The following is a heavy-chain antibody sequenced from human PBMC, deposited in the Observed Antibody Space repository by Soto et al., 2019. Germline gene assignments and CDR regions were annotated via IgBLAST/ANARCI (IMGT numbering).Heavy chain of an antibody. CDR2: ISSSSSYI. CDR3: ARVSSSWDNYYYYYMDV. CDR1: GFTFSSYS. Sequence: GGSLRLSCAASGFTFSSYSMNWVRQAPGKGLEWVSSISSSSSYIYYADSVKGRFTISRDNAKNSLYLQMNSLRAEDTAVYYCARVSSSWDNYYYYYMDVWGKGTTVTVSS. J-gene: IGHJ6*03. D-gene: IGHD6-13*01. V-gene: IGHV3-21*04.